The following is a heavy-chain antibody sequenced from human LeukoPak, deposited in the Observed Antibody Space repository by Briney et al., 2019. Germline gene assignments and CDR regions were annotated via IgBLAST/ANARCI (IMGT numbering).Heavy chain of an antibody. CDR1: GGTFSSYA. D-gene: IGHD6-13*01. CDR3: ATAGIAAAGTTPGYYYYGMDV. Sequence: SVKVSCKASGGTFSSYAISWVRRAPGQGLEWMGGIIPIFGTANYAQKFQGRVTITADESTSTAYMELSSLRSEDTAVYYCATAGIAAAGTTPGYYYYGMDVWGQGTTVTVSS. V-gene: IGHV1-69*13. J-gene: IGHJ6*02. CDR2: IIPIFGTA.